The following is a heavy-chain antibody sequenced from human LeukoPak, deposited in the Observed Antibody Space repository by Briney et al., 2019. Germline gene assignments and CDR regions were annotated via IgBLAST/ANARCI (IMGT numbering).Heavy chain of an antibody. CDR1: GDSIRNYY. D-gene: IGHD3-10*01. CDR3: ARATYGSGSYYVVNFDY. V-gene: IGHV4-59*01. Sequence: PSETLSLTCTVSGDSIRNYYWNWIRQPPGKGLEWIGYIYHSGSTNYNPSLKSRLTMSIHTSTNPFSLKLTSVSAADTAVYYCARATYGSGSYYVVNFDYWGQGNLVTVSS. J-gene: IGHJ4*02. CDR2: IYHSGST.